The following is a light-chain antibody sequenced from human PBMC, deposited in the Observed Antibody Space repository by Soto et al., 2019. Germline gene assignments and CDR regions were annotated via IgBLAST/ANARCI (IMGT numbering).Light chain of an antibody. CDR3: QQYDSSPVT. J-gene: IGKJ2*01. CDR1: QSISSSS. Sequence: EIVLTQSPGTLSLSPGERATLSCRASQSISSSSLAWYQQKPGQAPRLLIYSASSRATGIPDRFSGSGSGTDFTLTISRLEPEAFAVYYCQQYDSSPVTFGQGTKVDIK. V-gene: IGKV3-20*01. CDR2: SAS.